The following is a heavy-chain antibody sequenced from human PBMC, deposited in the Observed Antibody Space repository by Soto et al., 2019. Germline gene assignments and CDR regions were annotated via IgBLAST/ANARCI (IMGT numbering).Heavy chain of an antibody. J-gene: IGHJ6*02. CDR1: GFTFTSYA. V-gene: IGHV3-23*01. CDR3: AKGDTTMITDYYAMDV. Sequence: GSLRLSCAVSGFTFTSYAMTWVRQAPGKGLEWVSAISGSGGSEFYADSVKGRFTISRDNSKNTLYLQMKSLRVEDTALYYCAKGDTTMITDYYAMDVWGQGTMVTV. CDR2: ISGSGGSE. D-gene: IGHD5-18*01.